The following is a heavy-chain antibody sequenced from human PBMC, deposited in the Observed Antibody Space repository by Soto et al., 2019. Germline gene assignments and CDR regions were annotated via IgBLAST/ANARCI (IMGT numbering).Heavy chain of an antibody. V-gene: IGHV3-66*01. CDR2: IYSGGST. Sequence: GGSLRLSCAASGFTVSSNYMSWVRQAPGKGLEWVSVIYSGGSTYYADSVKGRFTISRDNSKNTLYLQMNSLRAEDTAVYYCAREVVVAAIPVDYWGQGTLVTVSS. CDR3: AREVVVAAIPVDY. D-gene: IGHD2-15*01. CDR1: GFTVSSNY. J-gene: IGHJ4*02.